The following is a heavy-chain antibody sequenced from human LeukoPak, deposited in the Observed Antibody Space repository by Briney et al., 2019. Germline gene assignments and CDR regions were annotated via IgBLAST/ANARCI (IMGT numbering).Heavy chain of an antibody. V-gene: IGHV5-51*01. CDR3: ATIQRDADY. CDR1: GYSFTTYW. D-gene: IGHD1-1*01. Sequence: GESLKISCEGSGYSFTTYWIGWVRQLPGKGLEWMGIIYPGVSDTRYSPSFQGQVTISADKSISTAYLQWSSLKASDTAMYYCATIQRDADYWGQGTLVTVSS. J-gene: IGHJ4*02. CDR2: IYPGVSDT.